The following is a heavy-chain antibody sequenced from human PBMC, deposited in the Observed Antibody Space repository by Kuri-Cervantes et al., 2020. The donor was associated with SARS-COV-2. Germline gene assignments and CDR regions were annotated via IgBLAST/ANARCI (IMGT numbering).Heavy chain of an antibody. D-gene: IGHD3-10*01. V-gene: IGHV1-3*01. Sequence: ASVKVSCKASGYTFTGYYMHWVRQAPGQRLEWMGWINAVNGNTKYSQKFQGRVTITRDTSASTAYMELSSLRSEDTALYYCARDPNKRLCGEVLSLGDAFDIWGQGTMVTVSS. CDR1: GYTFTGYY. CDR3: ARDPNKRLCGEVLSLGDAFDI. CDR2: INAVNGNT. J-gene: IGHJ3*02.